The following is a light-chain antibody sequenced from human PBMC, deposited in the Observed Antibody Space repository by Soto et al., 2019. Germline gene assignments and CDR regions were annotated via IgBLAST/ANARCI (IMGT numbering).Light chain of an antibody. V-gene: IGKV3-15*01. CDR2: GAS. CDR1: QSVSSN. J-gene: IGKJ5*01. CDR3: QQRSNWPVT. Sequence: EIVMTQSPATLSVSPGERATLSCRASQSVSSNLAWYQQKPGQAPRLLIYGASTRATGIPARLSGSGSGTEFTLTISSLEPEDFAVYYCQQRSNWPVTFGQGTRLEIK.